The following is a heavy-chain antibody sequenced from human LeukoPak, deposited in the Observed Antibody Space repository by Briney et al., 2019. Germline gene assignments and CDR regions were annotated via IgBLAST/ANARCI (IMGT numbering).Heavy chain of an antibody. Sequence: SRTLSLTCTVSGGSISSDDYYWSWIRQPPGKGLEWIGHITYSGSTDYNPSLKSRVTISVDTSKNQFSLKLSSVTAADTAVYYCARLSMRWELQYYYYMDVWGKGTTVTVSS. J-gene: IGHJ6*03. V-gene: IGHV4-30-4*01. CDR2: ITYSGST. CDR3: ARLSMRWELQYYYYMDV. CDR1: GGSISSDDYY. D-gene: IGHD1-26*01.